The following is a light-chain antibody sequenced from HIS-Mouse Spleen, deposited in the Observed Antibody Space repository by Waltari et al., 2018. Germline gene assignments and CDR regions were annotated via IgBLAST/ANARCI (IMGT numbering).Light chain of an antibody. Sequence: AIQLTQSPSFLSASVGDRVTTTCRASQGISSALAGYQQKPGKAPKLLIYDASSLERGVPSRFSGSGSGTDFTLTISSLQPEDFATYYCQQFNSYPPFTFGPGTKVDIK. J-gene: IGKJ3*01. V-gene: IGKV1-13*02. CDR2: DAS. CDR3: QQFNSYPPFT. CDR1: QGISSA.